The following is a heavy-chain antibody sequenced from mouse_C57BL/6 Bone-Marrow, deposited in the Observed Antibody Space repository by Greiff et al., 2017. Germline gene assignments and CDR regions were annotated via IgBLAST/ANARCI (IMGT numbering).Heavy chain of an antibody. CDR3: ARWYYDYWYFDV. J-gene: IGHJ1*03. D-gene: IGHD2-4*01. V-gene: IGHV1-52*01. CDR1: GYTFTSYW. CDR2: IDPSDSET. Sequence: VQLQQPGAELVRPGSSVKLSCKASGYTFTSYWMYWVKQRPIQGLEWIGNIDPSDSETHYNQKFKDKATLTVDKSSSTAYMQLSSLTSEDSAVYYCARWYYDYWYFDVWGTATTVTAST.